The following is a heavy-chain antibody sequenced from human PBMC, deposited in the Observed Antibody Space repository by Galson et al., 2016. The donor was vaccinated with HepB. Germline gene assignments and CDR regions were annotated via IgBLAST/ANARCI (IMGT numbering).Heavy chain of an antibody. CDR2: ISWNSGSI. V-gene: IGHV3-9*01. Sequence: SLRLSCAGSGFTFDDHGMHWVRQAPGKGLEWVSSISWNSGSIAYADSVKGRFTISRDNAKNSLYLHMNSLRPEDTALYYCAKDIEAWIIAVTGYFDYWGQGTLVTVSS. D-gene: IGHD6-19*01. CDR1: GFTFDDHG. J-gene: IGHJ4*02. CDR3: AKDIEAWIIAVTGYFDY.